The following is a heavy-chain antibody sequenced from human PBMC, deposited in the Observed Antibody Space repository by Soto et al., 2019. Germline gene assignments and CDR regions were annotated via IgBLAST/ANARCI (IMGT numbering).Heavy chain of an antibody. V-gene: IGHV4-59*08. J-gene: IGHJ2*01. CDR2: IYYSGST. CDR3: ARRLDILTGYRYWYFDL. CDR1: GGSISSYY. D-gene: IGHD3-9*01. Sequence: QVQLQESGPGLVKPSETLSLTCTVSGGSISSYYWSWIRQPPGKGLEWIGYIYYSGSTNYNPSLKSRVPISVDTSKNQFSLKLSSVTAADTAVYYCARRLDILTGYRYWYFDLWGRGTLVTVSS.